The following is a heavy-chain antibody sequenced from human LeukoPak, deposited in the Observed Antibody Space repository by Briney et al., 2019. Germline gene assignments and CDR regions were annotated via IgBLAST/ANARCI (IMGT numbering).Heavy chain of an antibody. Sequence: SETLSLTCTVSGGSISSGSYYWSWIRQPAGKGLEWIGRIYTSGSTNYNPSLKSRVTISVDTSKNQFSLKLSSVTAADTAVYYCASSPHALYDILTGYSYWGQGTLVTVSS. V-gene: IGHV4-61*02. J-gene: IGHJ4*02. CDR1: GGSISSGSYY. D-gene: IGHD3-9*01. CDR2: IYTSGST. CDR3: ASSPHALYDILTGYSY.